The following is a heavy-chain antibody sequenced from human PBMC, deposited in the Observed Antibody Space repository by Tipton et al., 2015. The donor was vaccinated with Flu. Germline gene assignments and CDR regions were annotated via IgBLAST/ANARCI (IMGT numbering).Heavy chain of an antibody. CDR3: VRHRAGNRPVDC. D-gene: IGHD2/OR15-2a*01. Sequence: QLVQSGADVKKPGESLKISCKGSGYSFTNYWIGWVRQMPGKGLEWMGIIYPGDSDVRYSPSFQGQVTMSVDKSISTAYLQWSSLKASDTAMYYCVRHRAGNRPVDCWGQGTLVTVSS. CDR1: GYSFTNYW. J-gene: IGHJ4*02. CDR2: IYPGDSDV. V-gene: IGHV5-51*01.